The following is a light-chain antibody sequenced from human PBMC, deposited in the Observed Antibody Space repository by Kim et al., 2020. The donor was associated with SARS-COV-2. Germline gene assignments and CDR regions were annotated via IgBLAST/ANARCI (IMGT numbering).Light chain of an antibody. V-gene: IGLV3-25*03. CDR3: QSSDSSDTFWV. Sequence: SYELTQPPSASVSPGQTARITCSGDALPNQYAYWFQQKPGQAPVLVIYEDTERPSGIPERFSGSTSGTTVTLTIGGVQAEDEADYYCQSSDSSDTFWVFG. CDR2: EDT. J-gene: IGLJ3*02. CDR1: ALPNQY.